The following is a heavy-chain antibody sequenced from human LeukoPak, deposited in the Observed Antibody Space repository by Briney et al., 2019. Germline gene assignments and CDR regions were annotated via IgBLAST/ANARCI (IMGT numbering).Heavy chain of an antibody. CDR1: GFTFSNFA. D-gene: IGHD4/OR15-4a*01. J-gene: IGHJ3*01. V-gene: IGHV3-23*01. CDR2: IGGGGANT. CDR3: TKDRDDYGDPESFDF. Sequence: GGSLRLTCAASGFTFSNFAMNWVRQAPGEGLEWVSGIGGGGANTYYADSVRGRFTISRDNSKNTLYLQMNSLGPEDTAVYYCTKDRDDYGDPESFDFWGQGTMVTVSS.